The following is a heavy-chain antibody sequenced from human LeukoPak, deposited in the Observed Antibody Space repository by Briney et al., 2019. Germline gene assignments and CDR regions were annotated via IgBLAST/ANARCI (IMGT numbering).Heavy chain of an antibody. Sequence: GESLKISCQGSGYSFTSYWIGWVRQMPGKGLEWMGIIYPGDSDTRYSLSFQGQVTISADKSISTAYLQWSSLKASDTAMYYCARHGSSTSWDYYYYGMDVWGQGTTVTVSS. CDR1: GYSFTSYW. CDR3: ARHGSSTSWDYYYYGMDV. J-gene: IGHJ6*02. D-gene: IGHD2-2*01. CDR2: IYPGDSDT. V-gene: IGHV5-51*01.